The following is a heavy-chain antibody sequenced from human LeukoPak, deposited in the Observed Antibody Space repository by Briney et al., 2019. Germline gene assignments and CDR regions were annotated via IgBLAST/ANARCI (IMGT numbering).Heavy chain of an antibody. J-gene: IGHJ4*02. CDR1: GFTFNNYA. Sequence: GGSLRRSCAASGFTFNNYAMTWVRQAPGKGLEWVSSITASGGSTYCADSVKGRFTISRDNSKNTLYLQMSSLRAEDTAVYYCARDYPTSGIVTIFDYWGQGTLVTVSS. V-gene: IGHV3-23*01. CDR2: ITASGGST. D-gene: IGHD1-1*01. CDR3: ARDYPTSGIVTIFDY.